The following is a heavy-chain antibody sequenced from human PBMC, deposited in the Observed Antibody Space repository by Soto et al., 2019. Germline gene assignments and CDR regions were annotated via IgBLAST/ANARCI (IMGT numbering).Heavy chain of an antibody. CDR2: INPSGGST. D-gene: IGHD3-22*01. Sequence: ASVKVSCKASGYTFTSYYMHWVRQAPGQGLEWMGIINPSGGSTSYAQKFQGRVTMTRDTSTSTVYMELSSLRSEDTAVYYCARGRGGYYDSSGYRGFDYWGQGTLVTVS. V-gene: IGHV1-46*01. CDR3: ARGRGGYYDSSGYRGFDY. J-gene: IGHJ4*02. CDR1: GYTFTSYY.